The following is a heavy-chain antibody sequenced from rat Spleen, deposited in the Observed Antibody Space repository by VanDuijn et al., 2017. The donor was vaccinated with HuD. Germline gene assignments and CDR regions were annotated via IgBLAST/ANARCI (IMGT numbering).Heavy chain of an antibody. CDR3: ATAGSRVSRFAY. J-gene: IGHJ3*01. CDR2: ISYDGSST. D-gene: IGHD1-4*01. V-gene: IGHV5-29*01. Sequence: EVQLVESGGGLVQPGRSLKLSCAASGFTFRNFDMAWVRQAPTKGLEWVATISYDGSSTYYRDPVKGRFTISRDNAKSTLYLQMDSLRSEDTATYYCATAGSRVSRFAYWGQGTPVTVSS. CDR1: GFTFRNFD.